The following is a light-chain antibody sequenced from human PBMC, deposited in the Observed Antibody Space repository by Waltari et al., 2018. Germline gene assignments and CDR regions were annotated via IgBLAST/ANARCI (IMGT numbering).Light chain of an antibody. Sequence: QSALTQPASVSGSPGQPITISCTGTGTDLGTFTYVSWYQQHPGKAPKLMIYDVSKRPSGVSNRFSGSKSGNTASLTISGLQAEDEADYYCSSYTTSTTVVFGGGTKLTVL. CDR2: DVS. J-gene: IGLJ2*01. CDR1: GTDLGTFTY. CDR3: SSYTTSTTVV. V-gene: IGLV2-14*01.